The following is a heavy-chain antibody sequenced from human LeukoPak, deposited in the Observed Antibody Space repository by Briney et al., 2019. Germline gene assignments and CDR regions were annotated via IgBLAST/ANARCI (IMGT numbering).Heavy chain of an antibody. D-gene: IGHD6-13*01. J-gene: IGHJ4*02. CDR1: GGSISSSSYY. Sequence: SETLSLTCTVSGGSISSSSYYWGWIRQPPGKGLEWIGSIYYSGSTYYNPSLKSRVTISVDTSKNQFSLKLSSVTAADTAVYYCARGITHSSSWPPQPIYYFDYWGQGTLVTVSS. V-gene: IGHV4-39*07. CDR3: ARGITHSSSWPPQPIYYFDY. CDR2: IYYSGST.